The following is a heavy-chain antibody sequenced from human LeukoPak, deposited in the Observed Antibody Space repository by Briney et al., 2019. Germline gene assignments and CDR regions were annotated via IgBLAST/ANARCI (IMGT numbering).Heavy chain of an antibody. CDR2: INPNSGGT. Sequence: ASVKVSCKASGYTFTGYYMHWVRQAPGQGLEWMGWINPNSGGTHFAQKFQDRVTMTRDTSTSTGYMELSRLTSDDTAVYYCASGSSLDGSSGWPTHYDWGQGTLVTVSS. V-gene: IGHV1-2*02. D-gene: IGHD6-19*01. CDR1: GYTFTGYY. J-gene: IGHJ4*02. CDR3: ASGSSLDGSSGWPTHYD.